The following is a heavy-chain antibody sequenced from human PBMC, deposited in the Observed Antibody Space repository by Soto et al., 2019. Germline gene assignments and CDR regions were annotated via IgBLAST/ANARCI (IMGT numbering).Heavy chain of an antibody. CDR3: VRQWTRAWFWFM. J-gene: IGHJ3*02. V-gene: IGHV4-39*01. Sequence: SETLSLTCSVSGGSIITSTYFWGWIRQPPGKGLEWIGSFSYSANTYYTPSLKSRVSISVDTSKNQFSLTLTSVTAADTALYYCVRQWTRAWFWFMWGQGTMVTVSS. D-gene: IGHD3-10*01. CDR1: GGSIITSTYF. CDR2: FSYSANT.